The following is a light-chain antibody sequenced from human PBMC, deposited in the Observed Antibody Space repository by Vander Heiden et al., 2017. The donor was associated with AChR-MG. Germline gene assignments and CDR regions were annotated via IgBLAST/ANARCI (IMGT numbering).Light chain of an antibody. CDR3: QQYETTPFT. V-gene: IGKV3-20*01. J-gene: IGKJ5*01. CDR1: QSVTTNY. CDR2: GAS. Sequence: DIVLTQSPGTLSLSPGERATLSCRASQSVTTNYLAWYQQKPGQAPRLLIYGASSRATGIPDRFSGRGSGTDFTLTISRLEPEDFAVYSCQQYETTPFTFGQGTRLEIK.